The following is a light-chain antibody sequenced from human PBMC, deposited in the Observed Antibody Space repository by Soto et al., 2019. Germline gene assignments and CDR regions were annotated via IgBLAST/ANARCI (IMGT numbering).Light chain of an antibody. CDR1: QSVSSN. CDR2: GAS. V-gene: IGKV3-15*01. J-gene: IGKJ4*01. CDR3: QQYNNWPLT. Sequence: EIVITHAPAPLSVSPGERATLSCRSSQSVSSNLAWYQEKPGQAPRLIIYGASTRAAGIPARFSGSGSGTEFTLTISSLQSEDVAVYYCQQYNNWPLTLGGGTKVDIK.